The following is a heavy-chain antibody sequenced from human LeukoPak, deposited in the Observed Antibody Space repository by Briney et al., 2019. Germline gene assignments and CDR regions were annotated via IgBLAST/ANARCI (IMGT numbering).Heavy chain of an antibody. J-gene: IGHJ3*02. V-gene: IGHV3-7*01. D-gene: IGHD5-24*01. CDR3: ARLTVEMATIIPRDAFDI. CDR2: IKQDGGEK. CDR1: GFTFSSYW. Sequence: GGSLRLSSAASGFTFSSYWMSWVRPAPGKGLEWVANIKQDGGEKYYVDSVKGRFTISRDNAKNSLYLQMNSLRAEDTAVYYCARLTVEMATIIPRDAFDIWGQGTMVTVSS.